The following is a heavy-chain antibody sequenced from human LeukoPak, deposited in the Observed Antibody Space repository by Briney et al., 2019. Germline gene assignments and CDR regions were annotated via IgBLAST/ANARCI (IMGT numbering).Heavy chain of an antibody. CDR2: INPNSGDT. J-gene: IGHJ4*02. D-gene: IGHD2-15*01. CDR3: AGEYCSGGSCRQGFDY. CDR1: GYTFTGYY. V-gene: IGHV1-2*02. Sequence: ASVKVSCKPSGYTFTGYYMHWVRQAPGQGLEWMGWINPNSGDTNHAQNFQGRVTLTRDTSISTAYMELSSLRSDDSAVYYCAGEYCSGGSCRQGFDYWGQGTLVTVSS.